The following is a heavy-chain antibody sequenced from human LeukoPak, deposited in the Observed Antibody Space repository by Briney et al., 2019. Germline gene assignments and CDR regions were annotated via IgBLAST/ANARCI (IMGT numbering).Heavy chain of an antibody. D-gene: IGHD2-15*01. CDR1: GGSISSSDYY. V-gene: IGHV4-39*01. J-gene: IGHJ5*02. CDR3: ARHGALCTGGSCTRFDP. Sequence: SETLSLTCTVSGGSISSSDYYWGWIRQPPGKGLEWIGTIYYSGSTYYNSSLKSRVTISVDTSKNHFSLKVSSVTATDTAMYYCARHGALCTGGSCTRFDPWGQGTLVTVSS. CDR2: IYYSGST.